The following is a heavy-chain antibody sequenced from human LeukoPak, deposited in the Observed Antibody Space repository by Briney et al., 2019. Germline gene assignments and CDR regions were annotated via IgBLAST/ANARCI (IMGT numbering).Heavy chain of an antibody. CDR1: GFTFSSYA. D-gene: IGHD2-2*03. CDR3: AKNMDQDF. Sequence: GGSLRLSCAASGFTFSSYAMSWVRQAPGKGLEWVSSISGGGVSTYYADSVKGRFTISRDNSKNTVYLKMNSPGAEDTAVYYCAKNMDQDFWGQGTLVTVSS. CDR2: ISGGGVST. V-gene: IGHV3-23*01. J-gene: IGHJ4*02.